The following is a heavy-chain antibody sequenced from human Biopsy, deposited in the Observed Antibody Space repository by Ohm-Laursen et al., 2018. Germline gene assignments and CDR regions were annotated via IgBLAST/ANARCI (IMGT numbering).Heavy chain of an antibody. CDR3: ARDGEAKYCKHGVCPSDF. D-gene: IGHD2-8*01. J-gene: IGHJ4*02. Sequence: SLRLSCSASGFDFSDYSMSWVRQAPGKGLEWVSSISASGNHIYYTDSVKGRFTVSRDNGKNSVYLQMSSLRVEDTAVYYCARDGEAKYCKHGVCPSDFWGQGTLVTVSS. V-gene: IGHV3-21*01. CDR1: GFDFSDYS. CDR2: ISASGNHI.